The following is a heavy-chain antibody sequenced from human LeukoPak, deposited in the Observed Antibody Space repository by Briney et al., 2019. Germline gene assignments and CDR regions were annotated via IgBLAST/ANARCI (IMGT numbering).Heavy chain of an antibody. V-gene: IGHV4-4*02. CDR1: GGSISSSNW. CDR2: IYHSGST. CDR3: ARVVTGTTIYYYYYYMDV. Sequence: SETLSLTCAVSGGSISSSNWWSWVRQPPGKGLEWIGEIYHSGSTNYNPSLKSRVTISVDTSKNQFSLKLSSVTAADTAVYYCARVVTGTTIYYYYYYMDVWGKGTTVTVSS. J-gene: IGHJ6*03. D-gene: IGHD1-7*01.